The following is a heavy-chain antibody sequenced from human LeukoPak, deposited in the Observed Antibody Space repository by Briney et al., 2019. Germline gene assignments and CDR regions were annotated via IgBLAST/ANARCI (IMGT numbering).Heavy chain of an antibody. CDR2: IYYSGST. Sequence: SETLSLTCTVSGGSISSYYWSWIRQPPGKGLEWIGYIYYSGSTNYNPSLKSRVTISVDTSKNQFSLKPRSVTAADTAVYYCARVTGYLIEDYFDYWGQGTLVTVSS. D-gene: IGHD3-22*01. CDR1: GGSISSYY. J-gene: IGHJ4*02. V-gene: IGHV4-59*01. CDR3: ARVTGYLIEDYFDY.